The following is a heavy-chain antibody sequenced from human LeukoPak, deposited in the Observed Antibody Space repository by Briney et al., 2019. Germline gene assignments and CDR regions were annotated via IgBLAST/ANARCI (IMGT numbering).Heavy chain of an antibody. Sequence: GGSLRLSCAASGFTFSGSAMHWVRQASGKGLEWVGRIRSKANSYVTAYAASVQGRFTISRDDSKNTAYLQMNSLKTEDTAVYYCTSTHADSSGWYSHGAFDIWGQGTMVTVSS. V-gene: IGHV3-73*01. CDR3: TSTHADSSGWYSHGAFDI. CDR1: GFTFSGSA. CDR2: IRSKANSYVT. J-gene: IGHJ3*02. D-gene: IGHD6-19*01.